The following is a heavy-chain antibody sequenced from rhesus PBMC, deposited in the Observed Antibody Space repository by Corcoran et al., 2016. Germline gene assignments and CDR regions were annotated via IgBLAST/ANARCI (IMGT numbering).Heavy chain of an antibody. V-gene: IGHV4-165*01. CDR1: GGSLSGYY. Sequence: QVQLQESSPGLVKPSETLSLTCPVSGGSLSGYYWVSLRSPPGTGLDWLGYISGRRGNPDYHPSLKSGVTRSTERSKNQLSRKLSSVTAADTVVYYCARDSVTLSGYSCSWGQGVLVTVSS. D-gene: IGHD5-24*01. J-gene: IGHJ4*01. CDR3: ARDSVTLSGYSCS. CDR2: ISGRRGNP.